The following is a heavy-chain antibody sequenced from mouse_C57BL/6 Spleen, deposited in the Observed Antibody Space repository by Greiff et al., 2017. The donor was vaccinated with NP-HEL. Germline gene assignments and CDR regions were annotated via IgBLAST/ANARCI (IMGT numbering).Heavy chain of an antibody. Sequence: EVMLVESGGGLVKPGGSLKLSCAASGFTFSSYAMSWVRQTPEKRLEWVATISDGGSYTYYPDNVKGRFTISRDNAKNTLYLQISHLKSEDTAMYYCARRGVGAMDYWGQGTSVTVSS. CDR3: ARRGVGAMDY. CDR1: GFTFSSYA. V-gene: IGHV5-4*03. CDR2: ISDGGSYT. D-gene: IGHD3-3*01. J-gene: IGHJ4*01.